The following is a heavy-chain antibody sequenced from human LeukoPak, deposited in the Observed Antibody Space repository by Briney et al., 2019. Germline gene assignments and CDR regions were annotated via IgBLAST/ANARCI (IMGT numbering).Heavy chain of an antibody. D-gene: IGHD2-15*01. Sequence: GGSLRLSCAASGITFSSYGMSWVRQAPGKGLEWVSSISSTGGTTYYADSVKGRFTISRDNSKNTLYLQMNSLRAEDTAVYYCAKVDSWAAFDIWGQGTMVTVSS. CDR2: ISSTGGTT. CDR3: AKVDSWAAFDI. CDR1: GITFSSYG. V-gene: IGHV3-23*01. J-gene: IGHJ3*02.